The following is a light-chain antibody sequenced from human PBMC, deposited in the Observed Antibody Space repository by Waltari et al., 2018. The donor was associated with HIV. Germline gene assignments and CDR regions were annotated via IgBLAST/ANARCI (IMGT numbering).Light chain of an antibody. CDR2: RNS. Sequence: QSALTQPPSTSGPPGQTVTITCSGSSSNIGDNYVSWYQQHQGTAPKLLIYRNSQRPSGVRDRFSGSKSGTSASLAINDLRSEDEAEYHCAAWDDSLSGWVFGGGTNLTVL. J-gene: IGLJ3*02. CDR1: SSNIGDNY. V-gene: IGLV1-47*01. CDR3: AAWDDSLSGWV.